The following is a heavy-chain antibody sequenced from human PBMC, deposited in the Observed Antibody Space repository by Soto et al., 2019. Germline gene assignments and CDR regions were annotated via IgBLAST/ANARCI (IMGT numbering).Heavy chain of an antibody. Sequence: GGSLRLSCAASGFTFSSYWMSWVRQAPGKGLEWVANIKQDGSEKYYVDSVKGRFTISRDNAKNSLYLQMNSLRAEDTAVDYCVRPLRRGYYAFDIWGQGTMVTVSS. CDR2: IKQDGSEK. J-gene: IGHJ3*02. D-gene: IGHD4-17*01. CDR1: GFTFSSYW. CDR3: VRPLRRGYYAFDI. V-gene: IGHV3-7*01.